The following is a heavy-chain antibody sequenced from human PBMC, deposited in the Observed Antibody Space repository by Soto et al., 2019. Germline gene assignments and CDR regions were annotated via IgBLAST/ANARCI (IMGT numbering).Heavy chain of an antibody. Sequence: QVQLVESGGGSVKPGGSLRLSCAASGFTFSDYYMNWIRQAPGKGLEWVSYISSGAITIYYADSVKGRFTISRDNAKNSLYLQMNSLRAEDTAVYYCAGQYSSSSVEFWGQGTLVTVSS. V-gene: IGHV3-11*01. CDR3: AGQYSSSSVEF. D-gene: IGHD6-6*01. CDR2: ISSGAITI. CDR1: GFTFSDYY. J-gene: IGHJ4*02.